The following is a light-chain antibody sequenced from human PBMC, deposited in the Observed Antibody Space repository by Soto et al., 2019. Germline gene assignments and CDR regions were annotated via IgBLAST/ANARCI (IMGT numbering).Light chain of an antibody. CDR1: QSVSSY. CDR2: DAS. J-gene: IGKJ4*01. CDR3: QQYTTWPLT. V-gene: IGKV3-11*01. Sequence: EIVLTQSPATLSLSPGERATLSCRASQSVSSYLAWYQQKPGQAPRLLIYDASNRATGIPARFSGSGSGTDFTLTISSLEPEDFAVYYCQQYTTWPLTLGGGTKV.